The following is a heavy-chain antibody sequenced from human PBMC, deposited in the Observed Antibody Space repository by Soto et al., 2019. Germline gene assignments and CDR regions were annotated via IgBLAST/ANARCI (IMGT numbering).Heavy chain of an antibody. CDR1: GYTFTTYG. Sequence: ASVKVSCKASGYTFTTYGISWVRQAPGQGLEWMGWISTYNGNTNYAQKFQGRVTMTTDTPTSTAYMELRSLRSDDTAVYYCTRGGSSSWYGAFDIWGQGTMVTVSS. D-gene: IGHD6-13*01. CDR2: ISTYNGNT. CDR3: TRGGSSSWYGAFDI. J-gene: IGHJ3*02. V-gene: IGHV1-18*04.